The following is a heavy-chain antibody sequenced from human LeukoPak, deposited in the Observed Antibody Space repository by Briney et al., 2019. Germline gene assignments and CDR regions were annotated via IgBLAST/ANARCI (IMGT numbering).Heavy chain of an antibody. CDR3: AREAGASSFRPLDC. J-gene: IGHJ4*02. V-gene: IGHV4-4*07. CDR2: ISNSGST. D-gene: IGHD1-26*01. CDR1: GGSISNYY. Sequence: PSDTLSLTCTVSGGSISNYYWSWVRQPAGKGLEWIGRISNSGSTNYNLVHKSRVTMSVDTSKKQFSVRLSSVTAADTAMYYCAREAGASSFRPLDCWGQGVLVSVSS.